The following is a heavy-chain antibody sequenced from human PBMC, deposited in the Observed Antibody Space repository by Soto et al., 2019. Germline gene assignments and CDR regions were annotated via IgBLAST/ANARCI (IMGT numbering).Heavy chain of an antibody. CDR2: IIPIFGTA. V-gene: IGHV1-69*13. CDR3: ARGCLKRTPGGGWFDP. J-gene: IGHJ5*02. Sequence: SVKVSCKASGCTFSSYAISWVRQAPGQGLEWMGGIIPIFGTANYAQKFQGRVTITADESTSTAYMELSSLRSEDTAVYYCARGCLKRTPGGGWFDPWGQGILVTVSS. CDR1: GCTFSSYA. D-gene: IGHD3-16*01.